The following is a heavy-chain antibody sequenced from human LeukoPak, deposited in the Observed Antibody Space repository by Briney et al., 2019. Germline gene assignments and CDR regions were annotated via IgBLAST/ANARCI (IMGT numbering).Heavy chain of an antibody. CDR1: GFTFSDYY. D-gene: IGHD3-9*01. V-gene: IGHV3-53*01. CDR2: IYGGGST. J-gene: IGHJ4*02. CDR3: ASTGYYSYFDH. Sequence: GGSLRLSCAASGFTFSDYYMIWIRQAPGKGLEWVSLIYGGGSTNYADSVKGRFTISRDNSKNTLYLQMNSLRAEDAAVYYCASTGYYSYFDHWGQGTLVTVSS.